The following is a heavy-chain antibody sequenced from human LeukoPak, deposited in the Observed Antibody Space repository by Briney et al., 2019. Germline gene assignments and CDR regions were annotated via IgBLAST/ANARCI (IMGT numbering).Heavy chain of an antibody. D-gene: IGHD6-6*01. J-gene: IGHJ4*02. V-gene: IGHV1-2*06. CDR2: INPNTGVT. CDR1: GYTFSGHY. CDR3: ARTAARRFDY. Sequence: ASVKVSCKASGYTFSGHYLHWVRQAPGQGLEWMGRINPNTGVTQYTENFQGRVTMTGDTSTSTVYMELSSLRSDDTAVYYCARTAARRFDYWGQGTLVTVSS.